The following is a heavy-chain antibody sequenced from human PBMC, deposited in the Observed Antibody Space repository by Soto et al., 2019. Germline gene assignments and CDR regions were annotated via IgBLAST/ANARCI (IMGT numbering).Heavy chain of an antibody. D-gene: IGHD3-10*01. J-gene: IGHJ6*02. Sequence: TSETLSLTCTVSGGSISSYYWSWIRQPAGKGLEWIGRIYTSGSTNYNPSLKSRVTMSVDTSKNQFSLKLSSVTAADTAVYYCAREIRWPKGRYYYGMDVWGQGTTVTVSS. CDR1: GGSISSYY. CDR2: IYTSGST. CDR3: AREIRWPKGRYYYGMDV. V-gene: IGHV4-4*07.